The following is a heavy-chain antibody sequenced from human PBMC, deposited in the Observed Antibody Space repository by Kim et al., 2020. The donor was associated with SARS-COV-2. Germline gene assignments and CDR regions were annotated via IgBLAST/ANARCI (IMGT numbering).Heavy chain of an antibody. J-gene: IGHJ6*02. D-gene: IGHD6-19*01. CDR2: IKYRSKWYY. CDR1: GDSVSGNTVT. Sequence: SQTLSLTCAISGDSVSGNTVTWNWIRQSPSRGLEWLGRIKYRSKWYYDYALSVKSRIAINPDTSKNQFSLQMNSVTPEDTAVYYCVRQEGVSGGYHGMDVWGQGTTVTVSS. V-gene: IGHV6-1*01. CDR3: VRQEGVSGGYHGMDV.